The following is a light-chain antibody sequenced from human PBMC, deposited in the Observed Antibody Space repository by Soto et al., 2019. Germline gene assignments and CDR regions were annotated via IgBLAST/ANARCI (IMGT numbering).Light chain of an antibody. Sequence: AIQMTQSPSSLSASVGDRVTITCRASQGIRNDLAWYQRKPGKAPKLLIYTASSLQNGVPPRSSGSGSDTVFTLTIDSLQPEDFATYYCLQDFSFPLTFGGGTKVDIK. CDR2: TAS. V-gene: IGKV1-6*01. CDR1: QGIRND. J-gene: IGKJ4*01. CDR3: LQDFSFPLT.